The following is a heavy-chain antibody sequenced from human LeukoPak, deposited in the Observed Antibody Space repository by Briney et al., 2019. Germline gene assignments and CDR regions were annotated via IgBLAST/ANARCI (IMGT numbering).Heavy chain of an antibody. CDR1: GGSVSSGSYY. Sequence: SETLSPTCTVSGGSVSSGSYYWSWIRQPPGKGLEWIGYIYYSGSTNGSTNYNPSLKSRVTISIDTSKNQFSLKLSSVTAADTAVYYCARERTPGSGLDYWGQGTLVTVSS. J-gene: IGHJ4*02. D-gene: IGHD2-15*01. CDR2: IYYSGSTNGST. V-gene: IGHV4-61*01. CDR3: ARERTPGSGLDY.